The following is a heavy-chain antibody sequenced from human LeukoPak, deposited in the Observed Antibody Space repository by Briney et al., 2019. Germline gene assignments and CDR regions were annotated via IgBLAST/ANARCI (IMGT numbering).Heavy chain of an antibody. V-gene: IGHV4-4*07. D-gene: IGHD3-10*01. Sequence: SETLSLTCTVSGGSISSYYWSWIRQPAGKGLEWIGRIYTSGSTNYNPSLKSRVTMSVDTSKNQFPLKLSSVTAADTAVHYCARSPYGSGSMSMRYYYGMDVWGQGTTVTVSS. CDR3: ARSPYGSGSMSMRYYYGMDV. CDR2: IYTSGST. J-gene: IGHJ6*02. CDR1: GGSISSYY.